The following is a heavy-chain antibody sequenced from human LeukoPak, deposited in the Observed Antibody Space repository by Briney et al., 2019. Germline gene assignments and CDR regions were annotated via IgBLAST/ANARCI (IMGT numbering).Heavy chain of an antibody. V-gene: IGHV4-38-2*02. D-gene: IGHD5-18*01. CDR2: LFHSGST. CDR3: ARHPLHSYGPHIPYFDS. Sequence: PSETLSLTCTVSGASVTSDYYWGWIRQPPGKVLEWIGSLFHSGSTYYNPSLKSRLTVSVDTSKNQFSLRLNSVAAADTAVYYCARHPLHSYGPHIPYFDSWGQGALVTVSS. J-gene: IGHJ4*02. CDR1: GASVTSDYY.